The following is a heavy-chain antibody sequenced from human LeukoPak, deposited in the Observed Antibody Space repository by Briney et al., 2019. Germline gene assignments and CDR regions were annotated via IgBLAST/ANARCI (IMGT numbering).Heavy chain of an antibody. CDR1: GYPIRNGYF. CDR2: IYHGGNT. CDR3: ARELYRADAFDI. Sequence: SETLSLTCTVSGYPIRNGYFWSWVRQPPGKGLEWIGSIYHGGNTFFNPSLKSRVTISVDTSKNQFSLKLSSVTAADTAVYYCARELYRADAFDIWGQGTMVTVSS. J-gene: IGHJ3*02. D-gene: IGHD2-15*01. V-gene: IGHV4-38-2*02.